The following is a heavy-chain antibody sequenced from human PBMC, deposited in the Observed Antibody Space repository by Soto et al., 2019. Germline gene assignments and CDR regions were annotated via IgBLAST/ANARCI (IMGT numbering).Heavy chain of an antibody. D-gene: IGHD6-13*01. CDR2: INAGNGNT. Sequence: GASVKVSCKASGYTFTSYAMHWVRQAPGQRLEWMGWINAGNGNTKYSQKFQGRVTITRDTSASTAYMELSSLRSEDTAVYYCARDQSIAAAGPDYWGQGTLVTVSS. V-gene: IGHV1-3*01. J-gene: IGHJ4*02. CDR3: ARDQSIAAAGPDY. CDR1: GYTFTSYA.